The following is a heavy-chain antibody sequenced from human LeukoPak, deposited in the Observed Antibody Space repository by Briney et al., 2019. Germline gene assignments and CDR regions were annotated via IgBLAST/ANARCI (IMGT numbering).Heavy chain of an antibody. CDR2: INPHSGGT. CDR1: GYTFTGYY. Sequence: ASVKVSCKASGYTFTGYYIQWVRQAPGQGLERMGWINPHSGGTNYAQEFQGRVTMTRDTSISTAYMELSRLRSDDTAVYYCARDRPMITFGGVIVGIFDYWGQGTLVTVSS. V-gene: IGHV1-2*02. CDR3: ARDRPMITFGGVIVGIFDY. D-gene: IGHD3-16*02. J-gene: IGHJ4*02.